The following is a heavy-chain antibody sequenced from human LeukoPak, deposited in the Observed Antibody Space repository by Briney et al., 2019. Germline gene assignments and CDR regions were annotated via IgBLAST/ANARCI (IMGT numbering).Heavy chain of an antibody. CDR2: IIPIFGTA. D-gene: IGHD1-1*01. J-gene: IGHJ4*02. CDR1: GGTFSSYA. Sequence: SVKVSCKASGGTFSSYAISWVRQAPGQGLEWMGGIIPIFGTANYAQKFQGRVTYTADESKSTAYMELSSLRSGDTAVYDCARGGLTTASFDYWGQGTLVPVSS. CDR3: ARGGLTTASFDY. V-gene: IGHV1-69*13.